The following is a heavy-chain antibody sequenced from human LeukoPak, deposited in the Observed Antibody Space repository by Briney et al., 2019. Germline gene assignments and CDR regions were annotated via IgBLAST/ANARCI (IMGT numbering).Heavy chain of an antibody. V-gene: IGHV4-38-2*01. CDR1: GYSVSSGYY. J-gene: IGHJ4*02. CDR2: IYHSGST. CDR3: ARLGPPRGLPFDY. Sequence: SETLSLTCAVSGYSVSSGYYWGWIRQPPGKGLEWIGSIYHSGSTYYNPSLKSRVTISVDTSKNQFSLKLSSVTAADTAVYYCARLGPPRGLPFDYWGQGTLVTVSS. D-gene: IGHD2-15*01.